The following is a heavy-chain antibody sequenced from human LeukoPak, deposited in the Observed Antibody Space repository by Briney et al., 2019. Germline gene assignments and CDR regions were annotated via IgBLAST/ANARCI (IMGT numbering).Heavy chain of an antibody. D-gene: IGHD3-16*02. Sequence: ASVKVSCKVSGYTLTELSMHWVRQAPGKGLEWMGGFDPEDGETIYAQKFQGRVTMTEDTSTDTAYMELSSLRSEDTAVYYCATGRSRYYDYVWGSYRYSYYFDYWGQGTLVTVSS. CDR1: GYTLTELS. CDR3: ATGRSRYYDYVWGSYRYSYYFDY. J-gene: IGHJ4*02. V-gene: IGHV1-24*01. CDR2: FDPEDGET.